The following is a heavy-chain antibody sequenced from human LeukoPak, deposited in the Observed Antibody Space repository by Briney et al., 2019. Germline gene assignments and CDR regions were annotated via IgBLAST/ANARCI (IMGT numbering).Heavy chain of an antibody. CDR3: AKDLSSAITSALVLDV. Sequence: GGSPRLSCTVSGFTFDDYAMHWARHTPGKGLEWVAGITWNRDNIGYGDSVKGRFTISRDNVKNVLYLQMNSLRLEDTALYYCAKDLSSAITSALVLDVWGQGTTVTVS. CDR2: ITWNRDNI. J-gene: IGHJ6*02. V-gene: IGHV3-9*01. CDR1: GFTFDDYA. D-gene: IGHD3-22*01.